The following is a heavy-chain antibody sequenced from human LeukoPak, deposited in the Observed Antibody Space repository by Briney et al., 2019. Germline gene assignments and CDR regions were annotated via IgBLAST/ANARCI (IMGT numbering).Heavy chain of an antibody. Sequence: GGSLRLSCAASGFTFSSYEVNWVRQAPGKGLEYVSVITNNGVSTYYADSVKGRFTISRDNSKSTLYLQMSSLRAEDTAMYYCAMNWNCDYWGQGTLVTVSS. D-gene: IGHD1-1*01. V-gene: IGHV3-64D*09. CDR3: AMNWNCDY. J-gene: IGHJ4*02. CDR2: ITNNGVST. CDR1: GFTFSSYE.